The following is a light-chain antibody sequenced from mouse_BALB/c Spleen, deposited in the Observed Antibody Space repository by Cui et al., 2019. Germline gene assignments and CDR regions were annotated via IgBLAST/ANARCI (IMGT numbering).Light chain of an antibody. Sequence: QIVLTQSPALMSASPGEKVTMYWYQQKPRSSPKPWIYLTSNLASGVPARFSGSGSGTSYSLTISSMEAEDAATYYCQQWSSNPLTFGAGTKLELK. CDR3: QQWSSNPLT. V-gene: IGKV4-68*01. CDR2: LTS. J-gene: IGKJ5*01.